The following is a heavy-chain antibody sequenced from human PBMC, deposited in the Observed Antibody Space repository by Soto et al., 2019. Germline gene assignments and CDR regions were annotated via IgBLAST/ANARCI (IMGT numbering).Heavy chain of an antibody. J-gene: IGHJ5*02. D-gene: IGHD1-1*01. CDR2: ISGSGGTT. V-gene: IGHV3-23*01. CDR3: AKDRSSAGTTVRFDP. CDR1: GFTFSGYA. Sequence: EVQLLESGGGLVQPGGSLRLSCAASGFTFSGYAMSWVRQAPGKGLEWVSAISGSGGTTYYADSVKGRFTISRDNSKNTLYLQMNSLRAEDTAISYCAKDRSSAGTTVRFDPWGQGTLVTVSS.